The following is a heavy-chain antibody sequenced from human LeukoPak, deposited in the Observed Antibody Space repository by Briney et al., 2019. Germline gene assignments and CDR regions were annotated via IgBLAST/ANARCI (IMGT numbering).Heavy chain of an antibody. D-gene: IGHD3-22*01. V-gene: IGHV3-30*18. CDR2: ISYDGSSK. J-gene: IGHJ1*01. Sequence: PGGSLRLSCAASGFTFSSYAMSWVRQAPGKGLEWVAVISYDGSSKYYADSVKGRFTISRDNSKNTLYLQMNSLRAEDTALYYCAKDYYDGSGYPEYFQHWGQGTLVTVSS. CDR1: GFTFSSYA. CDR3: AKDYYDGSGYPEYFQH.